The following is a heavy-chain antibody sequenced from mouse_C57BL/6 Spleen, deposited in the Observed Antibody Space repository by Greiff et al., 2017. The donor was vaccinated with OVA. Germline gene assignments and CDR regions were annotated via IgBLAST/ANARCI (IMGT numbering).Heavy chain of an antibody. CDR3: ARQGYYDYDDYAMDY. D-gene: IGHD2-4*01. J-gene: IGHJ4*01. Sequence: VQLQESGPGLVAPSQSLSITCTVSGFSLTSYGVHWVRQPPGKGLEWLVVIWSDGSTTYNSALKSRLSISKDNSKSQVFLKMNSLQTDDTAMYYCARQGYYDYDDYAMDYWGQGTSVTVSS. CDR2: IWSDGST. V-gene: IGHV2-6-1*01. CDR1: GFSLTSYG.